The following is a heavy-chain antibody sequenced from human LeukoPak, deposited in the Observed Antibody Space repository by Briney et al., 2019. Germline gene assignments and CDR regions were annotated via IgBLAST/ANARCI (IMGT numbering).Heavy chain of an antibody. V-gene: IGHV3-30-3*02. CDR1: GFTFSSYA. D-gene: IGHD5-18*01. Sequence: PGGSLRLSCAASGFTFSSYAMHWVRQAPGKGLEWVAVISYDGSNKYYADSVKGRFTISRDNSKNTLYLQMNSLRAEDTAVYYCAKFVYSYGAASMYYFDYWGQGTLVTVSS. J-gene: IGHJ4*02. CDR3: AKFVYSYGAASMYYFDY. CDR2: ISYDGSNK.